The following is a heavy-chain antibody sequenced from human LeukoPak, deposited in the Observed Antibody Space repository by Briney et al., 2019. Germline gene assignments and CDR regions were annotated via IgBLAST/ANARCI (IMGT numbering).Heavy chain of an antibody. D-gene: IGHD5-18*01. V-gene: IGHV4-59*02. CDR3: AREGYTYGPFDY. CDR2: IHYSGST. Sequence: SETLSLTCAVSGAPVSTYYWSWIRQPPGRGLEWIGSIHYSGSTSYNPSLRSRVTISVDKSKNQFFLKLSSVTATDTAVYYCAREGYTYGPFDYWGQGTLVTVSS. J-gene: IGHJ4*02. CDR1: GAPVSTYY.